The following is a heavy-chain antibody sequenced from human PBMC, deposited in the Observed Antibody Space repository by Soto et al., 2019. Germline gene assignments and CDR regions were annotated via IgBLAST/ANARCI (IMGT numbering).Heavy chain of an antibody. V-gene: IGHV3-23*01. D-gene: IGHD6-19*01. CDR3: AKGVPGIAVAGTGYFQH. CDR1: GFTFSSYG. J-gene: IGHJ1*01. CDR2: ISGSGDST. Sequence: GGSLRLSCAASGFTFSSYGMNWVRQAPGKGLEWVSGISGSGDSTYYADSVKGRFTISRDNSKNTLYLQMNSLRAEDTAVYYCAKGVPGIAVAGTGYFQHWGQGTLVTVSS.